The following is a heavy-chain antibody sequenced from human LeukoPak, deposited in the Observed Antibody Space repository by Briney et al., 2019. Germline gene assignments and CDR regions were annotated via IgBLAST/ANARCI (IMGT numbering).Heavy chain of an antibody. J-gene: IGHJ4*02. CDR1: GSTFSSYA. CDR2: VSSSSTNK. CDR3: AKATYYYGSGSYYNFDY. Sequence: PGGSLRLSCAASGSTFSSYAMNWVRQAPGKGLEWVSSVSSSSTNKFYADSVKGRFTISRDDAKNSLYLQMNSLRVEGTAVYYCAKATYYYGSGSYYNFDYWGQGTLVTVSS. D-gene: IGHD3-10*01. V-gene: IGHV3-21*01.